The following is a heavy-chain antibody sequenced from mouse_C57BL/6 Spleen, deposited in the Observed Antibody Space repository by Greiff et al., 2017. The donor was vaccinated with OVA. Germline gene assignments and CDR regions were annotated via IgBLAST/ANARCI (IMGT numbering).Heavy chain of an antibody. CDR1: GYTFTDYE. J-gene: IGHJ2*01. CDR3: TREGDY. CDR2: IDPETGGT. Sequence: QVTLKESGAELVRPGASVTLSCKASGYTFTDYEMHWVKQTPVHGLEWIGAIDPETGGTAYNQKFKGKAILTADKSSSTAYMEHRSLTSEASAVYYCTREGDYWGQGTTLTVSS. V-gene: IGHV1-15*01.